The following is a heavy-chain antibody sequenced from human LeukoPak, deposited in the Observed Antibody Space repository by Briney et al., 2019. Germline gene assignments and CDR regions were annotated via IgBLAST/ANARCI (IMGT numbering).Heavy chain of an antibody. J-gene: IGHJ6*03. V-gene: IGHV3-30*02. D-gene: IGHD4-17*01. Sequence: PGGSLRLSCAASGFTFSSYGMHWVRQAPGKGLEWVAFIRYDGSNKYYADSVKGRFTISRDNSKNTLYLQMNSLRAEDTAVYYCAKDRWDYGDSYYYMDVWGKGTTVTVSS. CDR1: GFTFSSYG. CDR3: AKDRWDYGDSYYYMDV. CDR2: IRYDGSNK.